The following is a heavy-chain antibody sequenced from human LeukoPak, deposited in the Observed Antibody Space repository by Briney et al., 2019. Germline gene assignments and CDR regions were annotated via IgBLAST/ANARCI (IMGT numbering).Heavy chain of an antibody. V-gene: IGHV1-8*03. D-gene: IGHD3-10*01. CDR2: LNPNNGNT. Sequence: ASVKVSCKASGYTFTSYGISWVRQAPGQGLEWVGYLNPNNGNTGYAQRFQGRVTIARDTSISTAYMELSSLRSDDTAVYYCATGTADTFDIWGQGAMVTVSS. CDR1: GYTFTSYG. J-gene: IGHJ3*02. CDR3: ATGTADTFDI.